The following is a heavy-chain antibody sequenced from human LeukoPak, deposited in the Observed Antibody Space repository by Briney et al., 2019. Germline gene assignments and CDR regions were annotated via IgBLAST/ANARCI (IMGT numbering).Heavy chain of an antibody. CDR3: ARSRKPYYYYYMDV. V-gene: IGHV4-4*09. Sequence: SETLSLTCTVSGGSISSYYWSWIRQPPGKGLEWIGYIYTSGSTNYNPSLKSRVPISVDTSKNQFSLKLSSVTAADTAVYYCARSRKPYYYYYMDVWGKGTTVTVSS. J-gene: IGHJ6*03. CDR1: GGSISSYY. CDR2: IYTSGST.